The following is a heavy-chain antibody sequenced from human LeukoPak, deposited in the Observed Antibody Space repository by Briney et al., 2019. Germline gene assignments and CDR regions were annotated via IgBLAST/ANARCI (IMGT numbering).Heavy chain of an antibody. CDR3: VRSKSGTYGWFDP. D-gene: IGHD4-17*01. V-gene: IGHV4-59*01. CDR2: IYYSGTT. Sequence: SETLSLTCTVSGGSIISYYWSWIRQPPGKGLEWIGYIYYSGTTNYNPSLTSRVTISVDTSKNQFSLKVNSVTAADTAVYYCVRSKSGTYGWFDPWGQGTLVTVSS. CDR1: GGSIISYY. J-gene: IGHJ5*02.